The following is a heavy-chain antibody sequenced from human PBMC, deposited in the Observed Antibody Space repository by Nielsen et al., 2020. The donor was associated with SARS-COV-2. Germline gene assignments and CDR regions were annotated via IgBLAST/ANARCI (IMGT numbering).Heavy chain of an antibody. CDR3: AMTSRPY. V-gene: IGHV3-7*01. CDR1: GLTFSANW. Sequence: GGSLRLSCAASGLTFSANWMSWVRQASGKGLEWVAKINQEGSEKYYVDSVKGRFTISRDNAKNSLYLQMNSLRVEDTAVYYCAMTSRPYWGQGTLVTVSS. J-gene: IGHJ4*02. CDR2: INQEGSEK. D-gene: IGHD6-6*01.